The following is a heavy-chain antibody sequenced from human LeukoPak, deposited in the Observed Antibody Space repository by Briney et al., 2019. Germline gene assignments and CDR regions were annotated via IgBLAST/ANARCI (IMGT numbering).Heavy chain of an antibody. CDR2: ISSDGSKK. CDR3: AKDLDGLWGTATAGKPGDY. CDR1: GFSFSSYG. D-gene: IGHD6-13*01. Sequence: QPGRSLRLSCAASGFSFSSYGMHWVRQAPGKGLEWVAVISSDGSKKYHADSVKGRITISRDNSKNTLYLEMNSLRPEDTAVYYCAKDLDGLWGTATAGKPGDYWGQGTLVTVSS. J-gene: IGHJ4*02. V-gene: IGHV3-30*18.